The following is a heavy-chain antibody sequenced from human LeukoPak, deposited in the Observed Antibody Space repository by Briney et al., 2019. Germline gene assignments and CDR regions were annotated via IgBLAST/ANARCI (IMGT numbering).Heavy chain of an antibody. V-gene: IGHV3-30-3*01. J-gene: IGHJ4*02. Sequence: GGSLRLSCAASGSTFSSYAMHWVRQAPGKGLEWVAVISYDGSNKYYADSVKGRFTISRDNSKNTLYLQMNSLRAEDTAVCYCAKAPRYYYDSSNYPTWYYFDYWGQGTLVTVSS. CDR3: AKAPRYYYDSSNYPTWYYFDY. CDR1: GSTFSSYA. D-gene: IGHD3-22*01. CDR2: ISYDGSNK.